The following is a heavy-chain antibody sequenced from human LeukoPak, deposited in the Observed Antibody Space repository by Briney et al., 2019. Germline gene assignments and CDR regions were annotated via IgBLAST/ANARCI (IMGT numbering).Heavy chain of an antibody. J-gene: IGHJ4*02. V-gene: IGHV1-2*02. Sequence: ASVKVSCKASGYTFTGYYIHWVRQAPGQGLEWMGWINPNNGDTSYVQNFQGRVTMTRDTSISTAYMELSSLRSDDSAVYYCARAELSYCSSTSCLGDIVVVVANDYWGQGTLVTVSS. CDR3: ARAELSYCSSTSCLGDIVVVVANDY. CDR1: GYTFTGYY. CDR2: INPNNGDT. D-gene: IGHD2-2*01.